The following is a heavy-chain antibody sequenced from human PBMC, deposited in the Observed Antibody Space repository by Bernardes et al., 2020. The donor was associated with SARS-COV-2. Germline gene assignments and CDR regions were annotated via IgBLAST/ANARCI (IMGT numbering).Heavy chain of an antibody. V-gene: IGHV3-21*01. CDR2: ISSSSGFL. Sequence: GWSLRLSCAASGFAFTTFTMNWVRQAPGKGLEWVSSISSSSGFLYYADSVRGRFTISRDNTKNSVDLQMNSLRADDTAIYYCARGGTTLAWGQGTLVTVSS. CDR3: ARGGTTLA. J-gene: IGHJ5*02. D-gene: IGHD1-1*01. CDR1: GFAFTTFT.